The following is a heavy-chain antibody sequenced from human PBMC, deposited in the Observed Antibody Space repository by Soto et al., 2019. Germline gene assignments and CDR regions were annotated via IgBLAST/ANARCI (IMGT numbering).Heavy chain of an antibody. CDR1: GGSFSGYY. CDR3: ARGPTNGDLVRGFDP. D-gene: IGHD4-17*01. V-gene: IGHV4-34*01. J-gene: IGHJ5*02. CDR2: INHSGST. Sequence: QVQLQQWGAGLLKPSATLSLTCAVYGGSFSGYYWSWIRQPPGKGLEWIGEINHSGSTNYNPSLKSRVAISVDTSKNQFSLKLSSVTAADTAVYYCARGPTNGDLVRGFDPWGQGTLVTVSS.